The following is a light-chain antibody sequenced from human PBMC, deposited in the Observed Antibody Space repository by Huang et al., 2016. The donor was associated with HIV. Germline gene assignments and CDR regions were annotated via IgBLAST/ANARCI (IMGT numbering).Light chain of an antibody. CDR2: GAS. Sequence: EIVLTQSPVTLSLSPGERATLSCRASQSVGTYLAWYQQKPDQAPRLLIYGASNRATGIPARFTGSGSGTDFTLTISSLEPEDFAVYYCQERTYFGPGSKVDIK. V-gene: IGKV3-11*01. CDR1: QSVGTY. J-gene: IGKJ3*01. CDR3: QERTY.